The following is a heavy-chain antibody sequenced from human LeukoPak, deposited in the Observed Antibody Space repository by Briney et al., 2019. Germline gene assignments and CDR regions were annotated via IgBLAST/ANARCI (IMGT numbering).Heavy chain of an antibody. CDR1: GFTFSSSA. D-gene: IGHD6-19*01. V-gene: IGHV3-23*01. Sequence: GGSLRLSCAASGFTFSSSAMSWVRQAPGKGLEWVSSISGSGSGGSTYYADSVKARFTISRDNSKNSLYLQMNSLRAEDTALYYCAKDGNIAVDYYMDVWGKGTTVTVSS. CDR2: ISGSGSGGST. J-gene: IGHJ6*03. CDR3: AKDGNIAVDYYMDV.